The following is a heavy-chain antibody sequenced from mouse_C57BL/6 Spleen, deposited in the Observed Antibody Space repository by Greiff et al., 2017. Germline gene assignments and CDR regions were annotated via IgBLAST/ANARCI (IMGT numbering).Heavy chain of an antibody. CDR2: INPSTGGT. CDR3: ASKGDYYAMDY. J-gene: IGHJ4*01. CDR1: GYSFTGYY. Sequence: VQLQQSGPELVKPGASVKISCKASGYSFTGYYMNWVKQSPEKSLEWIGEINPSTGGTTYNQKFKAKATLTVDKSSSTAYMQLKSLTSEDSAGYYCASKGDYYAMDYWGQGTSVTVSS. V-gene: IGHV1-42*01.